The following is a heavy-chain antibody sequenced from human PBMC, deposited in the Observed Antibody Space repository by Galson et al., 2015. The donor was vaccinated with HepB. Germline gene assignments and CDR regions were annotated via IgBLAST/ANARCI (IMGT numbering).Heavy chain of an antibody. V-gene: IGHV3-33*06. J-gene: IGHJ4*02. CDR3: AKDQGYCSSTSCYTTWDVDY. CDR2: IWYDGSNK. CDR1: GFTFSSYG. Sequence: SLRLSCAASGFTFSSYGMHWVRQAPGKGLEWVAVIWYDGSNKYYADSVKGRFTISRDNSKNTLYLQMNSLRAEDTAVYYCAKDQGYCSSTSCYTTWDVDYWGQGTLVTVSS. D-gene: IGHD2-2*02.